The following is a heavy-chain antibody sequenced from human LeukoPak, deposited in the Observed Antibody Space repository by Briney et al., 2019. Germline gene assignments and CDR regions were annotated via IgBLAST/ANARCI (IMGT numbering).Heavy chain of an antibody. D-gene: IGHD6-19*01. CDR2: IIPIFGTA. CDR3: AKPSSGWSNFDS. J-gene: IGHJ4*02. Sequence: GSSVKVSCKASGGTFSSYAISWVRQAPGQGLEWMGRIIPIFGTANYAQKLQGRVTITADKSTSTAYMELSSLRAEDTAVYYCAKPSSGWSNFDSWGQGTLVTVSS. V-gene: IGHV1-69*06. CDR1: GGTFSSYA.